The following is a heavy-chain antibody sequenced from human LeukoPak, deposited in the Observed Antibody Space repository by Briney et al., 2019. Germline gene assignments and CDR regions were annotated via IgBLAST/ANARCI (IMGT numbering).Heavy chain of an antibody. D-gene: IGHD6-6*01. V-gene: IGHV4-34*01. J-gene: IGHJ6*03. CDR3: ARDYSSSNYYYYYMDV. Sequence: SETLSLTCAVYGGSFSGYYWSWIRQPPGKGLEWIGEINHSGSTNYNPSLKSRVTISVDTSKNQFSLKLSSVTAADTAVYYCARDYSSSNYYYYYMDVWGKGTTVTVSS. CDR1: GGSFSGYY. CDR2: INHSGST.